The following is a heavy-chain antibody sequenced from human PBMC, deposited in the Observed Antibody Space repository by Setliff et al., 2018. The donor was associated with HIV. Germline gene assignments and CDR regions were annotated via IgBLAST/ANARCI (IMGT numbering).Heavy chain of an antibody. V-gene: IGHV4-34*01. CDR3: ARQVGGGSWYLDL. J-gene: IGHJ2*01. Sequence: SETLSLTCAVHGGPFSDHYWNWIRQPPGKGLEWIAEIHHTGYMNYNPSLKSRVTISVDTSKNEFSLNLSSVTAADTAVYYCARQVGGGSWYLDLWGRGTLVTVSS. D-gene: IGHD3-16*01. CDR1: GGPFSDHY. CDR2: IHHTGYM.